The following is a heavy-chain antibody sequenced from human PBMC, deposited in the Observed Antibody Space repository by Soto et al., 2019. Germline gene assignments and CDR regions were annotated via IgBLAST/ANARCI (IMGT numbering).Heavy chain of an antibody. CDR1: GYTFTGYY. CDR3: ARDSPLGYCSGGSCYSLAFDY. D-gene: IGHD2-15*01. Sequence: QVQLVQSGAEVKKPGASVKVSCKASGYTFTGYYMHWVRQAPGQGLEWMGWINPNSGGTNYAQKFQGWVTMTRDTPISTAYMELSRLRSDDTAVYYCARDSPLGYCSGGSCYSLAFDYWGQGTLVTVSS. J-gene: IGHJ4*02. CDR2: INPNSGGT. V-gene: IGHV1-2*04.